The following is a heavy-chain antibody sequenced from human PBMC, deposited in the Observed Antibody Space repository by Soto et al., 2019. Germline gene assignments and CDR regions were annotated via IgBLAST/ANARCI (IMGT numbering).Heavy chain of an antibody. CDR1: GYTFTGYY. Sequence: ASVKVSCKASGYTFTGYYMHRVRQAPGQGLEWMGWINPNSGGTNYAQKFQGWVTMTRDTSISTAYMELSRLRSDDTAVYYCARDSDLERLRSDYYGMDVWGQGTTVTVSS. D-gene: IGHD5-12*01. J-gene: IGHJ6*02. V-gene: IGHV1-2*04. CDR2: INPNSGGT. CDR3: ARDSDLERLRSDYYGMDV.